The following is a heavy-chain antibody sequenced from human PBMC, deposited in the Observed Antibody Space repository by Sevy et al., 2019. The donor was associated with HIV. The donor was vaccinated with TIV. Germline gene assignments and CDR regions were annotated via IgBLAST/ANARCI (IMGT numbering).Heavy chain of an antibody. CDR1: GGSISSGGYY. V-gene: IGHV4-31*03. D-gene: IGHD4-17*01. J-gene: IGHJ4*02. Sequence: SETLSLTCTVSGGSISSGGYYWSWIRQHPGKGLEWIGYIYYSGSTYYNPSLKSRVTISVDTSKNQFSLKLSSVTAADTAGYYCARDPVAYGGNSGLDYWGQGTLVTVSS. CDR2: IYYSGST. CDR3: ARDPVAYGGNSGLDY.